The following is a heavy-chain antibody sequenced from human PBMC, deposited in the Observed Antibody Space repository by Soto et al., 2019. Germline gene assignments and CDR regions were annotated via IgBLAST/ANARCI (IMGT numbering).Heavy chain of an antibody. Sequence: VGSLRLSCAASGFTVSSTYMSWVRQAPGKGLEWVSVIYSGGSTFYADSVKGRFTISRDNSKNTLYLHMNSLRAEDTAVYYCAKMYSGSSPLQYWGQGTLVNVSS. D-gene: IGHD1-26*01. J-gene: IGHJ4*02. V-gene: IGHV3-53*01. CDR3: AKMYSGSSPLQY. CDR2: IYSGGST. CDR1: GFTVSSTY.